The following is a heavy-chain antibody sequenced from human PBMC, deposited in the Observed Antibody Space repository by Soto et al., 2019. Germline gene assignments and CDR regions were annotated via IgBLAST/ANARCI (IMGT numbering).Heavy chain of an antibody. Sequence: SETLSLTXAVYGGSFSGYYWSWIRQPPGKGLEWIGEINHSGSTNYNPSLKSRVTISVDTSKNQFSLKLSSVTAADTAVYYCARGTTRYDFWSGYYSYYFDYWGQGTLVTVSS. J-gene: IGHJ4*02. V-gene: IGHV4-34*01. CDR2: INHSGST. CDR1: GGSFSGYY. CDR3: ARGTTRYDFWSGYYSYYFDY. D-gene: IGHD3-3*01.